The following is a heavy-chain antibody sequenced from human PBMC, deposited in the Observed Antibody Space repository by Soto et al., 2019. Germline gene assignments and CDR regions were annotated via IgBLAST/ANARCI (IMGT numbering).Heavy chain of an antibody. CDR1: GFTFNTHW. Sequence: GGSLRLSCTASGFTFNTHWMHWVRQAPGKGLVWVSRIYFDGSTTNYADSVKGRLTVSRDNAKNTVYLHVNTLRDEDTAVYYCARGGAMGVDYWGQGTLVTVSS. V-gene: IGHV3-74*01. D-gene: IGHD1-26*01. CDR2: IYFDGSTT. CDR3: ARGGAMGVDY. J-gene: IGHJ4*02.